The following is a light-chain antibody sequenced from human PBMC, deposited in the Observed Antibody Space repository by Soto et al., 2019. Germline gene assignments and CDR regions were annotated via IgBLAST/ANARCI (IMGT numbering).Light chain of an antibody. Sequence: QSVLTQPPSASGTPGQRVTISCSGSSSNIGSNTVNWYQQLPGTAPKLLFYTNNQRPSGVPDRFSGSKSGTSASLAISGLQSEDEADYYCAAWDDSLNGPAFGGGTKLTVL. V-gene: IGLV1-44*01. CDR1: SSNIGSNT. J-gene: IGLJ2*01. CDR2: TNN. CDR3: AAWDDSLNGPA.